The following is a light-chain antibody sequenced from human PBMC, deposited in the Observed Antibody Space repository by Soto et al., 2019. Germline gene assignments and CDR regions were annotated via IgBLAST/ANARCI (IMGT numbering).Light chain of an antibody. V-gene: IGKV3-20*01. J-gene: IGKJ4*01. CDR2: GAS. CDR3: QQYGSSPLT. Sequence: EIVLTQAPGTLSLSPGERATLSCRASQSVSSSYLAWYQQRPGQAPRLLIYGASSRATGIPDRLSGSGSGTAFSLTISGLEPEDSAVYYCQQYGSSPLTFGGGTKVEI. CDR1: QSVSSSY.